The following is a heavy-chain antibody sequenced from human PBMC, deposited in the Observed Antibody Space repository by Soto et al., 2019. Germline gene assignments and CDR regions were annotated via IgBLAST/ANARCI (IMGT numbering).Heavy chain of an antibody. Sequence: EVQLVESGGGLVQPGGSLRLSCAASGFTFSDRFMDWVRQAPGKGLEWVGRTGNKANSYTTEYAASVKGRFTIPRDDSKNLLYLQMNSLKTDDTAVYYCARVYSYGYGDNFDYWGQGTLVTVSS. D-gene: IGHD5-18*01. J-gene: IGHJ4*02. V-gene: IGHV3-72*01. CDR2: TGNKANSYTT. CDR3: ARVYSYGYGDNFDY. CDR1: GFTFSDRF.